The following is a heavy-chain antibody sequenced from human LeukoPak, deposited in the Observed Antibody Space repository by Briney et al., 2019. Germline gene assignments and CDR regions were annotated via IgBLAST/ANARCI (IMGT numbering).Heavy chain of an antibody. CDR3: ARDAGYGGNSDY. D-gene: IGHD4-23*01. Sequence: PGGSLRLSCAASGFTFNMYWMTWVRQAPGKGLESVAYINKDGSDKYHVDSVKGRFTVSRDNAKNSLYLQMNSLRAEDTAVYYCARDAGYGGNSDYWGHGTLVTVSS. J-gene: IGHJ4*01. V-gene: IGHV3-7*01. CDR1: GFTFNMYW. CDR2: INKDGSDK.